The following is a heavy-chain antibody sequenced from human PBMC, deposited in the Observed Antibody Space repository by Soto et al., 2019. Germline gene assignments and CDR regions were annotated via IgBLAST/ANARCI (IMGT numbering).Heavy chain of an antibody. V-gene: IGHV3-30-3*01. CDR3: TRDRCSGTSCYFRY. Sequence: GGSLRLSCAASGFNLSGSAMNWVRQAPGKGLEWLSVISYDGSKKYYADSVKGRFTISRDDSKNTLYLQMHSLRADDTAVYYCTRDRCSGTSCYFRYWGQGTLVTVSS. CDR1: GFNLSGSA. D-gene: IGHD2-2*01. J-gene: IGHJ4*02. CDR2: ISYDGSKK.